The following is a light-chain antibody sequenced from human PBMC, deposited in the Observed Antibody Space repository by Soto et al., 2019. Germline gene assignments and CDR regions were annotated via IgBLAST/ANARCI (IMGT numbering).Light chain of an antibody. J-gene: IGKJ1*01. CDR1: QVIRND. CDR3: LQDYSYPWT. CDR2: DAS. V-gene: IGKV1-6*01. Sequence: AIQMTQSPSSLSASVGDTVTITCRASQVIRNDLGWYQQRPGKAPKLLIYDASTLQSGVPSRFSGSGSGTDFNLTINSLQPEDFATYFCLQDYSYPWTFGQGTKVEIK.